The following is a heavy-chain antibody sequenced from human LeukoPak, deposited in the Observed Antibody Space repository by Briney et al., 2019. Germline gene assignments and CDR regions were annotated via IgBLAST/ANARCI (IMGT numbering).Heavy chain of an antibody. CDR2: INFSGGTT. Sequence: ASVKVSCKASGYTFTSYCMHWVRQAPGQGLEWMGIINFSGGTTSYPQKFQGRVTMTRDTSTSTVYMELSSLRSEDTAVYYCASRRDGSNYAAFDIWGQGTMVTVSS. J-gene: IGHJ3*02. D-gene: IGHD5-24*01. V-gene: IGHV1-46*01. CDR3: ASRRDGSNYAAFDI. CDR1: GYTFTSYC.